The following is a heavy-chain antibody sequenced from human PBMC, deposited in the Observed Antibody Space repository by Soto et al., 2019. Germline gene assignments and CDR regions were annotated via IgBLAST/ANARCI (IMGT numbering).Heavy chain of an antibody. Sequence: SETMSVTCTVSGGSISSYYGSWIRQHPGKGLEWIGYIYYSGSTNYNPSLKSRVTISVDTSKNQFSLKLSSVTAADTAVYYCAKNYGNAFDIWVQGTMVTGSS. D-gene: IGHD3-10*01. V-gene: IGHV4-59*01. CDR1: GGSISSYY. CDR3: AKNYGNAFDI. J-gene: IGHJ3*02. CDR2: IYYSGST.